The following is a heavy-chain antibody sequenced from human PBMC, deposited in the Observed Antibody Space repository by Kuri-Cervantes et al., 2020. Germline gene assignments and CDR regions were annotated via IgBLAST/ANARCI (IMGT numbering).Heavy chain of an antibody. CDR1: GYTFTGYY. D-gene: IGHD6-6*01. CDR3: ATEYSSSSPFDY. V-gene: IGHV1-2*02. J-gene: IGHJ4*02. Sequence: ASVKDSCKASGYTFTGYYMHWVRQAPGQGLEWMGWINPNSGGTNYAQKFQGRVTMTRDTSISTAYMELSRLRSDDTAVYYCATEYSSSSPFDYWGQGTLVTVSS. CDR2: INPNSGGT.